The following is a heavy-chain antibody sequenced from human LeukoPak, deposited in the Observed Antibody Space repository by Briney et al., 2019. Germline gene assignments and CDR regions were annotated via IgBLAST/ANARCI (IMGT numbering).Heavy chain of an antibody. V-gene: IGHV3-23*01. Sequence: PGGSLRLSCAASAFTFSTYAMSWVRQAPGKGLEWVSAISGSGGTTYYADSVKGRFTIARDNSKTALYVQMNSLRAERTAVYHCAKDIYYSDWGQGTLVTVS. CDR2: ISGSGGTT. J-gene: IGHJ4*02. CDR3: AKDIYYSD. CDR1: AFTFSTYA. D-gene: IGHD3-10*01.